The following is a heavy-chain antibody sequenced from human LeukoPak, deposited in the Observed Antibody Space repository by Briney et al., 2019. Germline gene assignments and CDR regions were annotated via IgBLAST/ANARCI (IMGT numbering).Heavy chain of an antibody. Sequence: GGSLRLSRAASVFTHHDYAMHWMRRPLGRGKGVEWVSGISWNSGVIDYADSVKGRFTISRDNAKNSLYLQMNSLRGEDTALYYCTKDIKAGGVDYWGPGTLVTVSS. D-gene: IGHD3-10*01. CDR1: VFTHHDYA. CDR3: TKDIKAGGVDY. J-gene: IGHJ4*01. CDR2: ISWNSGVI. V-gene: IGHV3-9*01.